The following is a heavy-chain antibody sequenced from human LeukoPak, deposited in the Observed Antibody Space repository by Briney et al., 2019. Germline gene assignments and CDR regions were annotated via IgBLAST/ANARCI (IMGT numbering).Heavy chain of an antibody. CDR1: GGSISSYY. D-gene: IGHD6-19*01. Sequence: SETLSLTCTVSGGSISSYYWSWIRQLPGKGLEWIGYIYYSGSTNYNPSLKSRVTISVDTSKNQFSLKLSSVTAADTAVYYCASAVAAFYYFDYWGQGTLVTVSS. CDR2: IYYSGST. J-gene: IGHJ4*02. V-gene: IGHV4-59*01. CDR3: ASAVAAFYYFDY.